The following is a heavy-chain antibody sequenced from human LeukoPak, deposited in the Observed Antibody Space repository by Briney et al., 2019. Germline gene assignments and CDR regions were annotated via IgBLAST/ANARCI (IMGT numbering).Heavy chain of an antibody. CDR3: AKSSQYYGSGSAFDY. Sequence: GGSLRLSCAASGFTFSSYAMSWVRQAPGKGLEWVAVISYDGSNKYYADSVKGRFTISRDNSKNTLYLQMNSLRAEDTAVYYCAKSSQYYGSGSAFDYWGQGTLVTVSS. CDR2: ISYDGSNK. V-gene: IGHV3-30*18. CDR1: GFTFSSYA. J-gene: IGHJ4*02. D-gene: IGHD3-10*01.